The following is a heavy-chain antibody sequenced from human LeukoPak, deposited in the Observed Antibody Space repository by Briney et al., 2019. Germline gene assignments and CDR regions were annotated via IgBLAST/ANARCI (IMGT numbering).Heavy chain of an antibody. J-gene: IGHJ6*02. D-gene: IGHD2-8*01. Sequence: GGSLRLSCAASGLTLSNHWMTWVRQVPGRGPEWVANVNRDGSETYYLDSVKGRFTISRDNAKNSLYLQMNSLRAEDTALYYCVRNNAMDVWGQGTTVIVSS. CDR1: GLTLSNHW. V-gene: IGHV3-7*03. CDR2: VNRDGSET. CDR3: VRNNAMDV.